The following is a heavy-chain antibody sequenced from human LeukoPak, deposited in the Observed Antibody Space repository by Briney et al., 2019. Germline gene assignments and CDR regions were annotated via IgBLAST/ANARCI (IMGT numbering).Heavy chain of an antibody. Sequence: GSLRLSCAASGFTFSSYGMHWVRQAPGKGLEWVAVIWYDGSNKYYADSVKGRFTISRDNSKNTLYLQMNSLRAEDTAVYYCARDTQTYYDYVWGSPPLDYWGQGTLVTVSS. D-gene: IGHD3-16*01. V-gene: IGHV3-33*01. CDR3: ARDTQTYYDYVWGSPPLDY. J-gene: IGHJ4*02. CDR1: GFTFSSYG. CDR2: IWYDGSNK.